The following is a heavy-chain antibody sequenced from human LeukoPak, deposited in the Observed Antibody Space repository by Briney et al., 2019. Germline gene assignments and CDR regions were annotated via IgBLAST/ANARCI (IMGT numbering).Heavy chain of an antibody. CDR3: ARLLVYGFDP. J-gene: IGHJ5*02. Sequence: SEILSLTCTVSGGSISSYYWSWIRQPAGKGLEWIGRIYTSGSTNFNPSLKSRVTMSVDTSKDQFSLKLSSVTAADTAVYYCARLLVYGFDPWGQGTLVTVSS. V-gene: IGHV4-4*07. CDR2: IYTSGST. CDR1: GGSISSYY. D-gene: IGHD3-16*01.